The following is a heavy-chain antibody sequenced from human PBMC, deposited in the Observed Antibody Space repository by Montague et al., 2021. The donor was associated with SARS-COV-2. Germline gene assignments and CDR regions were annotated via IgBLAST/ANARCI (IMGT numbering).Heavy chain of an antibody. D-gene: IGHD3-9*01. CDR1: GGSITSYY. Sequence: SETLSLTCTVSGGSITSYYWTWIRQPPGKGLEWVGRIYYSGSTNYNPSLKSRVTISVDTSKNQFSLKLSSVTAADTAVYYCARIGLGAYDILTGYTVNAIDMWGQVTMVTVSS. J-gene: IGHJ3*02. CDR2: IYYSGST. V-gene: IGHV4-59*01. CDR3: ARIGLGAYDILTGYTVNAIDM.